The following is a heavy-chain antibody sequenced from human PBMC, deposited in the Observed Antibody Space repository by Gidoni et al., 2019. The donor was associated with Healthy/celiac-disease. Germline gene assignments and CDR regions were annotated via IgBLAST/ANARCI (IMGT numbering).Heavy chain of an antibody. CDR1: GGTFGSYA. J-gene: IGHJ5*02. CDR3: ARDGGIGSAIEGWFDP. D-gene: IGHD3-16*01. V-gene: IGHV1-69*06. Sequence: QVQLVQSGAEVQKPGSSVKVPCKASGGTFGSYAISWVRQAPGQGLEWMGGIIPIFGTANYAQKCQGRVTITADKSTSTAYMELSSLRSEDTAVYYCARDGGIGSAIEGWFDPWGQGTLVTVSS. CDR2: IIPIFGTA.